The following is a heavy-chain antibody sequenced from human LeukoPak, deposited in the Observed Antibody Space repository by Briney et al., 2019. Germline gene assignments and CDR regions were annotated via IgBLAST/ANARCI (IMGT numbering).Heavy chain of an antibody. V-gene: IGHV3-30*18. CDR2: ISYDESNK. CDR1: GFTFSSYG. Sequence: GGSLRLSCAASGFTFSSYGMHWVRQAPGKGLEWVAVISYDESNKYYADSVKGRFTISRDNSKNTLYLQMNSLRAEDTAIYYCAKDDAWLRFLYWGQGTLVTVSS. J-gene: IGHJ4*02. CDR3: AKDDAWLRFLY. D-gene: IGHD5-12*01.